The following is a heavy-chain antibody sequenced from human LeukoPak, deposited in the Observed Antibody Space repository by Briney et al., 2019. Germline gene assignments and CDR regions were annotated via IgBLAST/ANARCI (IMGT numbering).Heavy chain of an antibody. CDR1: VFTFSSYW. J-gene: IGHJ4*02. D-gene: IGHD5-18*01. CDR3: AQGIGSYGFSY. CDR2: INTDGSST. Sequence: SGGSLRLSCAASVFTFSSYWMHWVRQAPGKGLVWVSRINTDGSSTSYADSVKGRFTISRDNAKNTLYLQMNSLRAEDTAVYYCAQGIGSYGFSYWGQGTLVTVSS. V-gene: IGHV3-74*01.